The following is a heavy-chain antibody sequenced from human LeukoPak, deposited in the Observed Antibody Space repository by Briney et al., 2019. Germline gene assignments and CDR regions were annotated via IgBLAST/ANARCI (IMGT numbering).Heavy chain of an antibody. V-gene: IGHV4-34*01. J-gene: IGHJ6*02. D-gene: IGHD3-22*01. Sequence: SETLSLTCAVYGGSFSGYYWSWIRQPPGKGLERIGEINHSGSTNYNPSLKSRVTISVDTSKNQFSLKLSSVTAADTAVYYCARDGLILDYYETPGYYGMDVWGQGTTVTVSS. CDR2: INHSGST. CDR3: ARDGLILDYYETPGYYGMDV. CDR1: GGSFSGYY.